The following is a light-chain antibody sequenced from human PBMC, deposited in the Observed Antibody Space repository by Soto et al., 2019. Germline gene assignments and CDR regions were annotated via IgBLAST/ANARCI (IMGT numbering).Light chain of an antibody. V-gene: IGKV3-11*01. CDR1: QSVSSY. Sequence: EIVLTQSPATLSLSPGERATLSCRARQSVSSYLAWYHQKPGQAPRLLIYDASNRATDIPASFSGSGSGTDFPLTISSLDPEDFAVYYCQQRSIWPLTFGGGTKVEIK. J-gene: IGKJ4*01. CDR3: QQRSIWPLT. CDR2: DAS.